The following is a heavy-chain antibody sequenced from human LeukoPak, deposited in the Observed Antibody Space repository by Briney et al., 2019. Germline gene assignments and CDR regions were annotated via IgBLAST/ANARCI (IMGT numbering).Heavy chain of an antibody. V-gene: IGHV4-59*08. CDR2: IYYSGST. CDR1: GGSISSYY. Sequence: SETLSLTCTVSGGSISSYYWSWIRQPPGKGLEWTGYIYYSGSTNYNPSLKSRVTISVDTSKNQFSLKLSSVTAADTAVYYCARLYDSSGYSANWFDPWGQGTLVTVSS. D-gene: IGHD3-22*01. CDR3: ARLYDSSGYSANWFDP. J-gene: IGHJ5*02.